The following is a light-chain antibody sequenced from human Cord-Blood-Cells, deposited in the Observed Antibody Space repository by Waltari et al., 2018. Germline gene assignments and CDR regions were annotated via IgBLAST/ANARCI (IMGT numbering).Light chain of an antibody. V-gene: IGLV2-11*01. CDR1: SSDVGGYNY. Sequence: QSALTQPRSVSGSPGQSVTIPCPGTSSDVGGYNYVSWYQQHPGKAPKLMIYDVSKRPSGVPDRFSGSKSGNTASLTISGLQAEDEADYYCCSYAGSYPVVFGGGTKLTVL. J-gene: IGLJ2*01. CDR2: DVS. CDR3: CSYAGSYPVV.